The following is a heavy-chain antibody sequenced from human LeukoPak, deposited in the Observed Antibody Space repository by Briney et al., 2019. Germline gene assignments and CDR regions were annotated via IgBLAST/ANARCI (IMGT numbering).Heavy chain of an antibody. CDR1: GFTFGDYA. D-gene: IGHD1-1*01. V-gene: IGHV3-49*03. CDR2: IRSKAYGETA. Sequence: PGGSLRLSCTASGFTFGDYAMSWIRQAPGKGLEWVGFIRSKAYGETADYAASVKGRFTISRDDSKALAYLQMNSLKTQDTAVYHCTRDRGAYNLYDYWGQGTLVTVSS. CDR3: TRDRGAYNLYDY. J-gene: IGHJ4*02.